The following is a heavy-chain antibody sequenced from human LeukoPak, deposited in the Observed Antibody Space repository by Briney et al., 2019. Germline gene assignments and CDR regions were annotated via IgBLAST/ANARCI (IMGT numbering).Heavy chain of an antibody. CDR1: GGSFSGYY. Sequence: SESLSLTCAVYGGSFSGYYWSWIRQPPGKGLEWIGEINHSGSTNYNSSLKSRVTISVDTSKNQFSLKLSSVTAADTAVYYCARDQYYYDSSGYRLTPEASAFDIWGQGTMVTVSS. J-gene: IGHJ3*02. D-gene: IGHD3-22*01. CDR2: INHSGST. CDR3: ARDQYYYDSSGYRLTPEASAFDI. V-gene: IGHV4-34*01.